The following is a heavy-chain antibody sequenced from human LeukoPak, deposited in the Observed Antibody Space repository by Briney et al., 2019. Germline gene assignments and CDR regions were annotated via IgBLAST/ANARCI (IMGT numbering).Heavy chain of an antibody. CDR1: GGSFSGYY. CDR3: ARGRGVNYLGAVTPKLGYFDY. J-gene: IGHJ4*02. D-gene: IGHD4-11*01. V-gene: IGHV4-34*01. Sequence: PSGTLSLTCAVYGGSFSGYYWSWIRQPPGKGLEWIGEINHSGSTNYNPSLKSRVTISVDTSKNQFSLKLSSVTAADTAVYYCARGRGVNYLGAVTPKLGYFDYWGQGTLVTVSS. CDR2: INHSGST.